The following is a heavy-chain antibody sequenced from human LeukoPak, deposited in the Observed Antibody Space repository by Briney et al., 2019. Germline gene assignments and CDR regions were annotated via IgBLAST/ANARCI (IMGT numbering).Heavy chain of an antibody. Sequence: SETLSLTCTVSGGSISTSSYYWGWIRQPPGKGLEWIGNIYYSGSTFYNPSLKSRVTISVDTSKNQFSLKLSSVTAADTAVYYCAGTYPADRYGSGSYYNRWGQGTLVTVSS. V-gene: IGHV4-39*01. D-gene: IGHD3-10*01. J-gene: IGHJ4*02. CDR3: AGTYPADRYGSGSYYNR. CDR1: GGSISTSSYY. CDR2: IYYSGST.